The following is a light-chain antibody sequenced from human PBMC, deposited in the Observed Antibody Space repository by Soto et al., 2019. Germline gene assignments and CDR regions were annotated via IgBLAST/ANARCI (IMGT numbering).Light chain of an antibody. V-gene: IGLV2-18*02. CDR2: DVS. Sequence: QSALTQPPSVSGSPGQSVAISCTGTSSDVGGYNRVSWYQQAPGKAPKLLIYDVSNRPSGGSTRFSGSKSGNTASLTISGLQAEDEADYYCSSYTSSSTLVFGGGTKVTVL. CDR1: SSDVGGYNR. CDR3: SSYTSSSTLV. J-gene: IGLJ2*01.